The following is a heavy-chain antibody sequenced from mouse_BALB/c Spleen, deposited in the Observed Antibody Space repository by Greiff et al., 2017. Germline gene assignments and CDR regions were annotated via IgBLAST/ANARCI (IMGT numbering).Heavy chain of an antibody. Sequence: EVQVVESGGGLVQPGGSLKLSCAASGFTFSSYGMSWVRQTPDKRLELVATISSGGSYTYYPDSVKGRFTISRDNAKNTLYLQMSSLRSEDTAMYYCARQVFSTGTVGYFDVWGAGTTVTVSS. CDR1: GFTFSSYG. J-gene: IGHJ1*01. V-gene: IGHV5-6*01. CDR3: ARQVFSTGTVGYFDV. D-gene: IGHD4-1*02. CDR2: ISSGGSYT.